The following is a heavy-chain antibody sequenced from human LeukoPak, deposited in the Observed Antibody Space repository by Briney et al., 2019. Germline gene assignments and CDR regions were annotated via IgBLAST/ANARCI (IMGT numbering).Heavy chain of an antibody. D-gene: IGHD4-17*01. J-gene: IGHJ4*02. V-gene: IGHV3-30*04. CDR1: GFTFSSYA. CDR2: ISHDGSNK. CDR3: ARDPSGDYYFDY. Sequence: GRSLRLSCAAYGFTFSSYAMHWVRQAPGKGLEWVAVISHDGSNKYYADSVKGRFTISRDNSKNMLYLQMGSLRPDDTAVYYCARDPSGDYYFDYWGQGTLVTVSS.